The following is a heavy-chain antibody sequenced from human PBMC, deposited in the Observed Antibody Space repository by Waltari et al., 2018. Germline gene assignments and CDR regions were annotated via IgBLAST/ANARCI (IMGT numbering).Heavy chain of an antibody. V-gene: IGHV1-69*01. CDR1: GGTFSSYA. CDR2: IIPIFGTA. Sequence: QVQLVQSGAAVKKPGSSVKVSCKASGGTFSSYAISWVRQAPGRGLEWMGGIIPIFGTANYAQKFQGRVTITADESTSTAYMELSSLRSEDTAVYYCARSAKNAYYYDSSGYYYVPDYWGQGTLVTVSS. D-gene: IGHD3-22*01. CDR3: ARSAKNAYYYDSSGYYYVPDY. J-gene: IGHJ4*02.